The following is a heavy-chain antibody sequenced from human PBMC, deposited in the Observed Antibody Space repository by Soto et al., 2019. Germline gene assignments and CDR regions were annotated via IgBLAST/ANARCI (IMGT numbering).Heavy chain of an antibody. CDR2: ISSSSSYI. CDR1: GFTFSSYS. CDR3: ARDMVYCSGGSCYSRQSYYYYGMDV. Sequence: GGSLRLSCAASGFTFSSYSMNWVRQAPGKGLEWVSSISSSSSYIYYADSVKGRFTISRDNAKNSLYLQMNSLRAEDTAVYYCARDMVYCSGGSCYSRQSYYYYGMDVWGQGTTVTVSS. J-gene: IGHJ6*02. V-gene: IGHV3-21*01. D-gene: IGHD2-15*01.